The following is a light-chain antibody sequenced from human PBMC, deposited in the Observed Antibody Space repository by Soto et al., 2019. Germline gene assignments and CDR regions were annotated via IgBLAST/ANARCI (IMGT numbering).Light chain of an antibody. V-gene: IGKV1-9*01. Sequence: IQLTQSPSSLSASVGDRVTITCRASQGISSYLAWYQQKPGKAPKLLIHAASTLQSGVPSRFSGSGSGTEFTLTISSLQPEDFATYYCQQLNSYLALTFGGGTKVDIK. J-gene: IGKJ4*01. CDR3: QQLNSYLALT. CDR2: AAS. CDR1: QGISSY.